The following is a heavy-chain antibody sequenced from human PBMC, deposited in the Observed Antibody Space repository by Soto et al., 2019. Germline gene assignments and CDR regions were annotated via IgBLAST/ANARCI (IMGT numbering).Heavy chain of an antibody. J-gene: IGHJ6*02. CDR2: IIPIFGTA. D-gene: IGHD4-17*01. Sequence: SVKFSCKASGGTFSSDAISWVRQAPGQGLEWMGGIIPIFGTANYAQKFQGRVTITADESTSTAYMELSSLRSEDTAVYYCQADYGDYGGMDVWGQGTTVTVSS. CDR3: QADYGDYGGMDV. V-gene: IGHV1-69*13. CDR1: GGTFSSDA.